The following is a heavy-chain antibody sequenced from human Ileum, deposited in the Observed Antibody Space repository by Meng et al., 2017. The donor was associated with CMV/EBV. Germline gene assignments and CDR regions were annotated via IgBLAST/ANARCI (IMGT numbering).Heavy chain of an antibody. CDR3: VRDHGSSSWFFY. D-gene: IGHD6-13*01. J-gene: IGHJ4*02. Sequence: QLQESGPGLVKPSETLSLTRTASGGSVNRNTYYWGWIRQPPGKSLEWIGTIFDSGSAFYNPSLQSRVSVSIDMSRNQLSLSLSSVTAADTAVYYCVRDHGSSSWFFYWGQGTLVTVSS. CDR2: IFDSGSA. CDR1: GGSVNRNTYY. V-gene: IGHV4-39*07.